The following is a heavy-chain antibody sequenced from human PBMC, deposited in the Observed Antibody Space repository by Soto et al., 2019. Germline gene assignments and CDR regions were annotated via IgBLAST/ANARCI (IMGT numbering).Heavy chain of an antibody. V-gene: IGHV1-46*01. D-gene: IGHD3-3*01. J-gene: IGHJ6*02. CDR3: ARSSTYYFFWSGYYTGGHYYYYVMDV. CDR1: GYTFTSYY. Sequence: GASVKVSCTASGYTFTSYYMHWVRQAPGQGLERMGIINPSGGSTSYAQKFQGRVTMTRDTSTSTVYMELSSLRSEDTAVYYCARSSTYYFFWSGYYTGGHYYYYVMDVWGQGTTVTVSS. CDR2: INPSGGST.